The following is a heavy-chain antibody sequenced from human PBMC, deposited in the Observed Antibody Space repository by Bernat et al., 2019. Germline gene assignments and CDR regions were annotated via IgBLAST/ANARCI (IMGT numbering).Heavy chain of an antibody. J-gene: IGHJ4*02. V-gene: IGHV3-23*01. D-gene: IGHD3-16*01. CDR3: AKVSAPYFDY. CDR2: ISSDGENT. Sequence: DVQLMESGGDLVQPGGSLRLSCAASGFTFSDSGMSWVRLPPGKGLEWVSTISSDGENTHYAGSVQSRFTISRDNSQSTLYLQMDSLRAEDAAIYYCAKVSAPYFDYWGQGALVTVSS. CDR1: GFTFSDSG.